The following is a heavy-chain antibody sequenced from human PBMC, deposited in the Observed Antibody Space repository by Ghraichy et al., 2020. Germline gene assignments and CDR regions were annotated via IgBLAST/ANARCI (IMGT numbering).Heavy chain of an antibody. Sequence: ETLSLTCTVSAGSIISKDYYWGWIRQPPGKGLEWIGSIYSSGSTYYNPSLKSRVTIFVDTSKNHFSLSLSSVTAADTAVYYCPRHLYPPITISGVVFPQNRFAPWGQGTLVTVSS. D-gene: IGHD3-3*01. CDR1: AGSIISKDYY. V-gene: IGHV4-39*01. J-gene: IGHJ5*02. CDR2: IYSSGST. CDR3: PRHLYPPITISGVVFPQNRFAP.